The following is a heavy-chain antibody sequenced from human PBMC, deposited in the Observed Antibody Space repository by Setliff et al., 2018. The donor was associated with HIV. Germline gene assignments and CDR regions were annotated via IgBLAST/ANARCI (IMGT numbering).Heavy chain of an antibody. V-gene: IGHV5-51*01. CDR3: ARHGGYNPLDY. J-gene: IGHJ4*02. D-gene: IGHD5-12*01. CDR2: IYPGDSET. Sequence: HGESLKISCKGSGYGFSSHWIAWVRQKPGKGLEWMGIIYPGDSETRYSPSFQGQVTISVDKSISTAYLQWSSLKASDTAMYYCARHGGYNPLDYWGQGTLVTVSS. CDR1: GYGFSSHW.